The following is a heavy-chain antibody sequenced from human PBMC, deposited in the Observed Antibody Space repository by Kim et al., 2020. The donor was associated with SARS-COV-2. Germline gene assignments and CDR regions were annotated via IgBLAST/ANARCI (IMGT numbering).Heavy chain of an antibody. D-gene: IGHD2-15*01. V-gene: IGHV4-34*01. J-gene: IGHJ6*01. CDR3: ARGLLITGWRYYYYGMDV. CDR2: INHSGST. Sequence: SETLSLTCAVYGGSFSGYYWSWIRQPPGKGLEWIGEINHSGSTNYNPSLKSRVTISVDTSKNQFSLKLSSVTAADTAVYYCARGLLITGWRYYYYGMDV. CDR1: GGSFSGYY.